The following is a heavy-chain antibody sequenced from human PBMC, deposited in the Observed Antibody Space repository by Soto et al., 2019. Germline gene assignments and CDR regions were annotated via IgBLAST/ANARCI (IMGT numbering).Heavy chain of an antibody. V-gene: IGHV1-69*12. D-gene: IGHD1-26*01. CDR3: ADATARPQLGGNYYGILDD. Sequence: QVQLEQSGAEVKKPGSSVKVSCKASGGTFRNSAISWVRQAPGQGLEWPGGIMPIFRTPDYSQKYQGRVNITADESSSTANLEVSGLRSADTTVYNCADATARPQLGGNYYGILDDWGQGTTVTVSS. CDR1: GGTFRNSA. CDR2: IMPIFRTP. J-gene: IGHJ6*02.